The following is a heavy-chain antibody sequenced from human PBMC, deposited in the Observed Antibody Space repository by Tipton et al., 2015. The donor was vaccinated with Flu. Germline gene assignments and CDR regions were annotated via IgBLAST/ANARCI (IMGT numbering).Heavy chain of an antibody. J-gene: IGHJ3*02. CDR1: GFTFSGSA. CDR2: IRSRANNYAT. D-gene: IGHD3-16*01. V-gene: IGHV3-73*01. CDR3: IELRKDAFDI. Sequence: SLRLSCAASGFTFSGSAIHWVRQASGKGLEWVGRIRSRANNYATTYAASVNGRFTISRDDSKNTAYLQMNSLKSEDAAAYYCIELRKDAFDIWGQGTMVTVSS.